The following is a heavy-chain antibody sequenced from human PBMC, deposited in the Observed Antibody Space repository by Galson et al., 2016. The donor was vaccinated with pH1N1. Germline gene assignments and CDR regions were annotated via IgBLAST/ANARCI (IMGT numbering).Heavy chain of an antibody. CDR2: ISWNSGSI. V-gene: IGHV3-9*01. J-gene: IGHJ3*01. CDR3: AKVTSFLWGAFDF. Sequence: SLRLSCAASGFTFDDYAMHWVRQAPGKGLEWVSGISWNSGSIGYADSVKGRFTISRDNAKNSLYLQMNSLRAEDTALYYCAKVTSFLWGAFDFWGQGTMVTVSS. CDR1: GFTFDDYA. D-gene: IGHD2/OR15-2a*01.